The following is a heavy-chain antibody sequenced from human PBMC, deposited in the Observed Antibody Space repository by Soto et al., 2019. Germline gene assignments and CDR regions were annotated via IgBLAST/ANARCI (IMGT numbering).Heavy chain of an antibody. Sequence: ASVKVSCNASGSTFTSYAMHWARQAPGQRLEWMGWINAGNGNTKYSQKFQGRVTITRDTSASTAYMELSSLRSEDTAVYYCARSIVVVTALAYWGQGTLVTSPQ. CDR3: ARSIVVVTALAY. V-gene: IGHV1-3*01. D-gene: IGHD2-21*02. J-gene: IGHJ4*02. CDR2: INAGNGNT. CDR1: GSTFTSYA.